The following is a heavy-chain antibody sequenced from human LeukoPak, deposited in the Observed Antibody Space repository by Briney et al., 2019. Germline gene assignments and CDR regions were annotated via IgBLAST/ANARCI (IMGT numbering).Heavy chain of an antibody. D-gene: IGHD6-13*01. CDR3: ARRRSSWSDAFDI. CDR1: GFTVSSNY. CDR2: IYSGGST. J-gene: IGHJ3*02. Sequence: GGSLRLSCAASGFTVSSNYMNWVRQAPGKGLEWVSLIYSGGSTYYADSVKGRFTISRDNSKNTLYLQMNSLRAEDTAVYYCARRRSSWSDAFDIWGQGTMVTVSS. V-gene: IGHV3-53*01.